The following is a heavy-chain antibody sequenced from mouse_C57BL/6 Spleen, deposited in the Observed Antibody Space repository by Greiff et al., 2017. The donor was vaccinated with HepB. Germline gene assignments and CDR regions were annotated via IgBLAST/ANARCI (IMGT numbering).Heavy chain of an antibody. V-gene: IGHV14-4*01. J-gene: IGHJ2*01. CDR3: TNIQKGY. Sequence: EVQLQQSGAELVRPGASVKLSCTASGFNIKDDYMHWVKQRPEQGLEWIGWIDPENGDTEYASKFQGKATITADTSSNTAYLQLSSLTSEDTAVYYCTNIQKGYWGQGTTLTVSS. CDR1: GFNIKDDY. CDR2: IDPENGDT.